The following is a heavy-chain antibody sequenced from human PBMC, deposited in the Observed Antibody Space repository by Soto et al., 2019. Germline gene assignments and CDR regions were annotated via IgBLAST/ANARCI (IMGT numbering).Heavy chain of an antibody. Sequence: SETLSLTCAVSGDSISSPKWWSWYRQPPGKGLELIGEMFASGSSNYNPSLNYRVTTSLDTSKNHFSLKLTSLTAADTAIYYCAREGFDHRPDYWGQGIPVTVSS. V-gene: IGHV4-4*02. CDR2: MFASGSS. CDR3: AREGFDHRPDY. CDR1: GDSISSPKW. J-gene: IGHJ4*02.